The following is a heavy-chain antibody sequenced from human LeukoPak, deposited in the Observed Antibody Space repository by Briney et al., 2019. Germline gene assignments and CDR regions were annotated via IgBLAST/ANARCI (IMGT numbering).Heavy chain of an antibody. CDR3: AKDGGYSSGWYEDTAHDAFDI. CDR1: GFTFSSYA. Sequence: GGSLRLSFAASGFTFSSYAMSWVRQAPGKGLEWVSAISGSGGSTYYADSVKGRFTISRDDSKNTLYLQMNSLRAEDTAVYYCAKDGGYSSGWYEDTAHDAFDIWGQGTMVTVSS. CDR2: ISGSGGST. D-gene: IGHD6-19*01. V-gene: IGHV3-23*01. J-gene: IGHJ3*02.